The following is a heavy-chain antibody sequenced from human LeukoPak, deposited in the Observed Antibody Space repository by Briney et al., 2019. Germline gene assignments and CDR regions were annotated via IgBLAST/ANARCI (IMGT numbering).Heavy chain of an antibody. D-gene: IGHD1-1*01. CDR2: IKQDGSEK. J-gene: IGHJ6*03. CDR3: AKELISPQNAYYYYYMDV. CDR1: GFTFDTYW. Sequence: GGSLRLSCAASGFTFDTYWMSWVRQAPGKGLEWVANIKQDGSEKDYVDSVKGRFTISRDNAKNSLYLQMNSLRAEDTAVYYCAKELISPQNAYYYYYMDVWGKGTTVTVSS. V-gene: IGHV3-7*01.